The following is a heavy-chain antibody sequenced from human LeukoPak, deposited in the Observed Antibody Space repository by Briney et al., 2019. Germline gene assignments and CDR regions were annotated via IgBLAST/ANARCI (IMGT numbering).Heavy chain of an antibody. Sequence: KPGGSLRLSCAASGFTFSDYYMSWIRQAPGKGLEWVSYISSSGSTIYYADSVKGRFTISRDNAKNSLYLQMNSLRAEDTAVYYCAREYYYDSSGYSDPFDHWGQGTLVTVSS. V-gene: IGHV3-11*01. CDR3: AREYYYDSSGYSDPFDH. CDR2: ISSSGSTI. J-gene: IGHJ4*02. CDR1: GFTFSDYY. D-gene: IGHD3-22*01.